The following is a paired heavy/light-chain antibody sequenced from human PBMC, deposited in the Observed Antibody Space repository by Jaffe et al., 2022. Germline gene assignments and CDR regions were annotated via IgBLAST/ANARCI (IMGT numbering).Light chain of an antibody. CDR3: QQYGYSLQST. J-gene: IGKJ2*01. CDR1: QSISSSY. CDR2: GAS. V-gene: IGKV3-20*01. Sequence: EIVLTQSPGTLSLSPGERATLSCRASQSISSSYIGWYQQKPGQAPRLVIYGASTRATGISDRFSGSGSGTDFTLTISRLEPEDFAVYYCQQYGYSLQSTFGQGTKLEIK.
Heavy chain of an antibody. CDR3: ARGHYGDYRGVPFWIDY. CDR2: IYYSGTT. CDR1: GDSLTTYY. Sequence: QVQLQESGPGLVKPSETLSLTCSVSGDSLTTYYWTWIRQPPGKGLEWIGFIYYSGTTYYNPSLKSRVTMSIDTSKNQFSLKVNSVTVADTAFYYCARGHYGDYRGVPFWIDYWGQGTLVTVSS. J-gene: IGHJ4*02. D-gene: IGHD4-17*01. V-gene: IGHV4-59*01.